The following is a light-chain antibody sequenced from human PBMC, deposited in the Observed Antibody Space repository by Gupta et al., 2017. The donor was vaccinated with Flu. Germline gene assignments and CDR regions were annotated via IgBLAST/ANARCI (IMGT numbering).Light chain of an antibody. CDR1: QSVANSH. V-gene: IGKV3-20*01. J-gene: IGKJ4*01. CDR2: GIS. CDR3: QQYDTSPLT. Sequence: ENVLTQSPGTLSLSPGESATLSCRASQSVANSHLAWHQQKPGQAPRLVIHGISNRATGIPDRFSGSGSGTDFTLTISRLEPEDFAVYFCQQYDTSPLTFGGGTRVEIK.